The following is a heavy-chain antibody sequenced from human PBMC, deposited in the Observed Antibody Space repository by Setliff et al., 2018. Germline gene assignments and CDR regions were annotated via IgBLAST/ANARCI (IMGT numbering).Heavy chain of an antibody. Sequence: GGSLRLSCIASGFTVSRARMNWARPAPGKGLQWVCRVKSIGGGGTTDYAAPVKGRFSTSRDDSTNTVSLQMNSLKIEDTAVYYCAKHVLSSGWPNDAFDLWGQGTMVTVSS. CDR2: VKSIGGGGTT. J-gene: IGHJ3*01. D-gene: IGHD6-25*01. CDR3: AKHVLSSGWPNDAFDL. CDR1: GFTVSRAR. V-gene: IGHV3-15*07.